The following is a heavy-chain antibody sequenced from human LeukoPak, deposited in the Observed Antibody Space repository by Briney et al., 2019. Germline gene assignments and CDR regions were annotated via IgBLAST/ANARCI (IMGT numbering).Heavy chain of an antibody. D-gene: IGHD6-13*01. V-gene: IGHV3-23*01. CDR2: ISGSGGST. CDR1: GFTFSSYA. CDR3: AKVKESSWYFDY. J-gene: IGHJ4*02. Sequence: GGSLRLSCAASGFTFSSYAMSWVRQAPGKGLEWVSAISGSGGSTYYADSVKGRLTISRDNSKNTLYLQMNSLRAEDTAVYYCAKVKESSWYFDYWGQGTLVTVSS.